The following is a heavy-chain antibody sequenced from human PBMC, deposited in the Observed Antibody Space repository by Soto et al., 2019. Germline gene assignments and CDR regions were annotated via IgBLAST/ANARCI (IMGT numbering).Heavy chain of an antibody. CDR1: GGSISSYY. CDR2: IYYSGST. Sequence: SETLSLTCTVSGGSISSYYWSWIRQPPGKGLEWIGYIYYSGSTNYNPSLKSRVTISVDTSKNQFSLKLSSVTAADTAVYYCARVFGDYATNWGQGTLVTVSS. V-gene: IGHV4-59*01. J-gene: IGHJ4*02. CDR3: ARVFGDYATN. D-gene: IGHD4-17*01.